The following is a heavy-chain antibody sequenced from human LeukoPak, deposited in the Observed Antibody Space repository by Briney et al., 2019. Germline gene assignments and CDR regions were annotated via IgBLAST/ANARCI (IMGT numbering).Heavy chain of an antibody. J-gene: IGHJ4*02. CDR3: GGYSSLDH. CDR2: IYSGGDK. D-gene: IGHD3-22*01. Sequence: GGSLRLSCAASGFSVGNNYMSWVRQAPGKGLEWVSLIYSGGDKRYAASVKGRFTISRDNSKNTLYLQMDSLRVEDTAVYYCGGYSSLDHWGQGTLVTVSS. CDR1: GFSVGNNY. V-gene: IGHV3-53*01.